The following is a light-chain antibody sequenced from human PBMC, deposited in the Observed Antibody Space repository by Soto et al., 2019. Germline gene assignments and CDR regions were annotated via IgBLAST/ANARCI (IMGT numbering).Light chain of an antibody. CDR2: DVS. CDR3: QQYNSYNT. CDR1: QSIGNW. Sequence: DIQMTQSPSTLSASVGDRVTITCRASQSIGNWLAWYQQKPGKAPNLLIYDVSSLESGVPSRFSGSGSGTEFTLTISSLQPDDSATYYCQQYNSYNTFGQGTKLEIK. V-gene: IGKV1-5*01. J-gene: IGKJ2*01.